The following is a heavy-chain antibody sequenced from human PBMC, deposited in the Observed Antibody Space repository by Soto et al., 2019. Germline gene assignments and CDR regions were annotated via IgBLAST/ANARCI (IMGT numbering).Heavy chain of an antibody. D-gene: IGHD2-15*01. J-gene: IGHJ2*01. Sequence: EEQLLQSGGGLVQPGGSMRLSCAAPGFTFSSYAMGWVRQAPGKGLEWVSTIRGDRAYDADSVKGRFTISRDNSQNTLYLQMNGLRAEDSAVYYCAKSPYCSGGNCYSDWYFDLWGRGTLVTVSS. CDR2: IRGDRA. V-gene: IGHV3-23*01. CDR1: GFTFSSYA. CDR3: AKSPYCSGGNCYSDWYFDL.